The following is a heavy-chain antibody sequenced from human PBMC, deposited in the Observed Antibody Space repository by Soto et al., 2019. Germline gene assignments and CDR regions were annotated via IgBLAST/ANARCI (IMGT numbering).Heavy chain of an antibody. D-gene: IGHD3-16*01. J-gene: IGHJ4*02. CDR2: SSNYNDNT. Sequence: QVQLVQSGAEVKKPGASVKVSCKASGYTFTSYGLSWVRQAPGQGLEWMGWSSNYNDNTNYAQKLQGRVTLTTDTSTNTVYMELRSLRSDDTAMYYCARDRGGYFDYWGQGSLVTVS. CDR3: ARDRGGYFDY. CDR1: GYTFTSYG. V-gene: IGHV1-18*04.